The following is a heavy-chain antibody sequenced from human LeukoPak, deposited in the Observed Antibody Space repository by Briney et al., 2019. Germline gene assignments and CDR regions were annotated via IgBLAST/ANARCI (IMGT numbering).Heavy chain of an antibody. CDR2: IIPILGIA. Sequence: SVKVSCKASGGTFSSYTISWVRQAPGQGLEWMGRIIPILGIANYAQKFQGRVTITADKSTSTAYMELSSLRSEDTAVYYCATGDFWSGYWTYWGQGTLVTVST. D-gene: IGHD3-3*01. V-gene: IGHV1-69*02. J-gene: IGHJ4*02. CDR1: GGTFSSYT. CDR3: ATGDFWSGYWTY.